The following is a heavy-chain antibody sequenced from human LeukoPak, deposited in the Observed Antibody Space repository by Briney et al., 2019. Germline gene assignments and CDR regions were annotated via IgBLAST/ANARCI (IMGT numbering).Heavy chain of an antibody. CDR2: VYYSGSS. V-gene: IGHV4-30-2*01. J-gene: IGHJ3*02. D-gene: IGHD6-13*01. Sequence: SETLSLTCAVSGGSMSSVSNSWTWIRQPPGNGLEWIGYVYYSGSSYYNPSLESRVIISVDRSKNQFSLKVSSVTAADTAVYYCARDQQQLVPGTFDIWGQGIMVTVSS. CDR3: ARDQQQLVPGTFDI. CDR1: GGSMSSVSNS.